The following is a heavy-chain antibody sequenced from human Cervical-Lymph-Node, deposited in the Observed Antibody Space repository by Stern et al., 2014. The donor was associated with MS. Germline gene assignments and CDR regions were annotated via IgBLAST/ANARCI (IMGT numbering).Heavy chain of an antibody. CDR3: ARSYYDGSTFDY. Sequence: QVQLQESGPGLVKPSETLSLTCTVSGGSLSPYYWSWIRQTPGKGLEWIGYTLPGGTPNKTPPHKNRVPISMDPSETQFSRKLSFVTAVDTAVYYCARSYYDGSTFDYWGQGALVTVSS. J-gene: IGHJ4*02. CDR1: GGSLSPYY. D-gene: IGHD3-22*01. V-gene: IGHV4-4*08. CDR2: TLPGGTP.